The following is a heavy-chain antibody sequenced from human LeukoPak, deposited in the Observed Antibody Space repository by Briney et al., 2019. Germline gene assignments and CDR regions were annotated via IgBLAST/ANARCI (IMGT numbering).Heavy chain of an antibody. V-gene: IGHV3-33*01. CDR2: IWYDGSNK. Sequence: GGSLRLSCAASGFTFSSYGMHWVRQAPGKGLEWVAVIWYDGSNKYYADSVKGRFTISRDNSKNTLYLQMNSLRAEDTAVYYCARDVRRGSSWYYFDYWGQGTLVTVSS. CDR1: GFTFSSYG. CDR3: ARDVRRGSSWYYFDY. D-gene: IGHD6-13*01. J-gene: IGHJ4*02.